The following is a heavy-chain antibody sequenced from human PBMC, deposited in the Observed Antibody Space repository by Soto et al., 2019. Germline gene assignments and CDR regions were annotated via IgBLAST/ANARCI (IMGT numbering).Heavy chain of an antibody. CDR3: ARFDYYDSSGYLDFGPK. CDR1: GGSISRSSYY. D-gene: IGHD3-22*01. Sequence: SETLSLTSTVSGGSISRSSYYWGWIRQPPGKGLEWIGYIYYSGSTNYNPSLKSRVTISVDTSKNQFSLKLSSVTAADTAVYYCARFDYYDSSGYLDFGPKWGQG. V-gene: IGHV4-61*05. CDR2: IYYSGST. J-gene: IGHJ1*01.